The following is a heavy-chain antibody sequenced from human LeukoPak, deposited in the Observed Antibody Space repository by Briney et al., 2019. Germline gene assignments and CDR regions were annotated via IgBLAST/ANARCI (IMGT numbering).Heavy chain of an antibody. Sequence: SETLSLTCTVSGGSISSYYWSWIRQPPGKGLEWIGYIYYSGSTNYNPSLKSRGTISVDTSKNQFSLKLSSVTAADTAVYYCARGDSSGHYYYYMDVWGKGTTVTVSS. J-gene: IGHJ6*03. CDR2: IYYSGST. V-gene: IGHV4-59*01. CDR1: GGSISSYY. CDR3: ARGDSSGHYYYYMDV. D-gene: IGHD6-19*01.